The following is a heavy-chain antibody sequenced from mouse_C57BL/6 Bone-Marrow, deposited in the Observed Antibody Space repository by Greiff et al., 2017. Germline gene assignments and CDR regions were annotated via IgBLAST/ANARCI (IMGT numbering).Heavy chain of an antibody. CDR3: AREGIYYGYDWFAY. Sequence: QVQLQQSGAELARPGASVPLSSKASGYTFTSYGISWVKQRTGQGLEWIGEIYPRSGNTYYNEKFKGKAPLAAAKSSSTAYMGLRSLTSEDSAVYFCAREGIYYGYDWFAYWGQGTLVTVSA. J-gene: IGHJ3*01. D-gene: IGHD2-2*01. CDR2: IYPRSGNT. V-gene: IGHV1-81*01. CDR1: GYTFTSYG.